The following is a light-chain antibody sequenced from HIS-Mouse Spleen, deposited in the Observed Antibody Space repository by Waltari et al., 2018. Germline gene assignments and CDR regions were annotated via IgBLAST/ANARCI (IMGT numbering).Light chain of an antibody. CDR3: QAWDSSYSV. CDR1: KLGDKY. V-gene: IGLV3-1*01. J-gene: IGLJ2*01. Sequence: SYELTQPPSVSVSPGQPASITCSGDKLGDKYASWYQKKPGQSPVPVIYQDSKRPSGIPERFSGSNSGNTATLTISGTQAMDEADYYCQAWDSSYSVFGGGTKLTVL. CDR2: QDS.